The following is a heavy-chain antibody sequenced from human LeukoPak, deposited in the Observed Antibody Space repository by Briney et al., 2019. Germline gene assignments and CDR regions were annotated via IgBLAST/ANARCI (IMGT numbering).Heavy chain of an antibody. CDR3: ARGYYDSSDYEYFQH. Sequence: ASVKVSCKASGYTFSVYYLHWVRQAPGQGREWMGWINPNSGGTNSAQKFQGRVTMTRDTSIITAYMELSRLRSDDTAVYFCARGYYDSSDYEYFQHWGQGTLVTVSS. V-gene: IGHV1-2*02. J-gene: IGHJ1*01. D-gene: IGHD3-22*01. CDR2: INPNSGGT. CDR1: GYTFSVYY.